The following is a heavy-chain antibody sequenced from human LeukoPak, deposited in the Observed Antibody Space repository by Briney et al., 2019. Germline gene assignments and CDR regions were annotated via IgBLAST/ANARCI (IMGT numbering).Heavy chain of an antibody. J-gene: IGHJ4*02. V-gene: IGHV1-18*01. CDR2: ISAYNGNT. Sequence: GASVTVSCKASGYTFISYGISWVRQAPGQGLEWMGWISAYNGNTNYAQKLRGRVTMTIDTSTSTAYMELRSLRSDDTAVYHCARDGRFGELSDYWGQGTLVTVSS. D-gene: IGHD3-10*01. CDR3: ARDGRFGELSDY. CDR1: GYTFISYG.